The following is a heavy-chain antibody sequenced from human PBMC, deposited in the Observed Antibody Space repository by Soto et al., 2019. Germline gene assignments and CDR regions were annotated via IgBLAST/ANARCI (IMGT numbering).Heavy chain of an antibody. D-gene: IGHD5-12*01. V-gene: IGHV1-69*12. J-gene: IGHJ2*01. CDR3: ARGNHRWLQLWYFDL. Sequence: QVQLVQSGAEVKKPGSSVTVSCKASGGTFSSYTISWVRQAPGQGLEWMGGIIPIFGTANYAQKFQGRVTITADESTRTAYMELSSLRSEDTGVYYCARGNHRWLQLWYFDLWGRGTLVTVSS. CDR2: IIPIFGTA. CDR1: GGTFSSYT.